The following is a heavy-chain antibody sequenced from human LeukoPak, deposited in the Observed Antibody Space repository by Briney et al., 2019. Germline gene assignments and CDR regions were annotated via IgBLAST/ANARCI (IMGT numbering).Heavy chain of an antibody. CDR3: AGYSATYGNWFDP. J-gene: IGHJ5*02. CDR2: IYYSWST. Sequence: SETLSLTCTVSGGSISSYYWSWIRQPPGKGLEWIGYIYYSWSTNYNPSLKSRVTISLDTSKNQFSLKLSPVTASEPAVYYCAGYSATYGNWFDPWGQGTLVTVSS. CDR1: GGSISSYY. D-gene: IGHD4-17*01. V-gene: IGHV4-59*08.